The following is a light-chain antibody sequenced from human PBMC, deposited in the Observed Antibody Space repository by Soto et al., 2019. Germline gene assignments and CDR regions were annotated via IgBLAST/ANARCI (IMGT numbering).Light chain of an antibody. Sequence: DIVMTQSPLSLPVTPGEPASISCRSSQSLLHSNGYNYLDWYLQKPGQSPQLLIYEVSTRVSGVPDRFSGSGSGTEFTLTIRSLQSEDFAVYSCQQYNSWPITFGQGTRLEIK. J-gene: IGKJ5*01. V-gene: IGKV2-28*01. CDR2: EVS. CDR1: QSLLHSNGYNY. CDR3: QQYNSWPIT.